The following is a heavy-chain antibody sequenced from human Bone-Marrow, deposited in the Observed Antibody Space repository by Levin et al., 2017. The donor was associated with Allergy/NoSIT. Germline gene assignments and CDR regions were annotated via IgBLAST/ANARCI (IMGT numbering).Heavy chain of an antibody. CDR2: IYHDGST. Sequence: PGGSLRLSCAASGFTVSSDYMSWVRQAPGKGLEWVSVIYHDGSTYYLDSVKGRFTISRDNSKNTLYLQMNSLRAEDTAVYYCARDTKARNAFDYWGQGTLVTVSS. D-gene: IGHD3-10*01. CDR1: GFTVSSDY. V-gene: IGHV3-53*01. CDR3: ARDTKARNAFDY. J-gene: IGHJ4*02.